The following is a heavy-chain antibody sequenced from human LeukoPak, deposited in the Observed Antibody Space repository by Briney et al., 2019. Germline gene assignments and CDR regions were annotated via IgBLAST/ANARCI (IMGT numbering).Heavy chain of an antibody. J-gene: IGHJ4*02. V-gene: IGHV3-30-3*01. CDR2: ISYDGSNK. CDR1: GFTFSSYA. D-gene: IGHD4-23*01. CDR3: AKDLAPGGNPW. Sequence: GGSLRLSCAASGFTFSSYAMHWVRQAPGKGLEWVAVISYDGSNKYYADSVKGRFTISRDNSKNTLYLQIDSLGAEDTAVYYCAKDLAPGGNPWWGQGILVTVSS.